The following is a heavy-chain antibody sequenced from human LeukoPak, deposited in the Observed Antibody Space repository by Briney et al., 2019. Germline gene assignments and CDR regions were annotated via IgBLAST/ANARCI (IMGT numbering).Heavy chain of an antibody. CDR3: TGSFGELSFFAH. V-gene: IGHV3-15*01. CDR1: GFTFSNAW. J-gene: IGHJ4*02. D-gene: IGHD3-10*01. Sequence: GGSLRLSCAASGFTFSNAWMSWVRQAPGKGLEWVGRIKSKTDGGTTDYAAPVKGRFTISRDDSKNTLYLQMNSLKTEDTAVYYCTGSFGELSFFAHWGQGTLVTVSS. CDR2: IKSKTDGGTT.